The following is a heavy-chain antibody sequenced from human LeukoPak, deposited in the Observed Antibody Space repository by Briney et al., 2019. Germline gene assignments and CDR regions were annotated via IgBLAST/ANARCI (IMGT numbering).Heavy chain of an antibody. J-gene: IGHJ4*02. CDR3: ARLYTRSWARDFDY. Sequence: GGSLRLSCAASGFTFSTCWMHWVRQAPGKGLGWVSRINSDGSFTTYADSVKGRFTVSRDNAKNTLYLQMNSLRAEDTAVYYCARLYTRSWARDFDYWGQGTLVTVSS. V-gene: IGHV3-74*01. D-gene: IGHD6-13*01. CDR1: GFTFSTCW. CDR2: INSDGSFT.